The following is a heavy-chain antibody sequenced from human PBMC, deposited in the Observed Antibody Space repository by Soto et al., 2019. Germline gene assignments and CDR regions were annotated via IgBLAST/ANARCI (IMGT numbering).Heavy chain of an antibody. V-gene: IGHV3-30-3*01. CDR3: ARDLTEGPEIRDYFDY. CDR2: ISYDGSNK. Sequence: GGSLRLSCAASGFTFSSYAMHWVRQAPGKGLEWVAVISYDGSNKYYADSVKGRFTISRDNSKNTLYLQMNSLRAEDTAVYYCARDLTEGPEIRDYFDYWGQGTLVTVSS. D-gene: IGHD3-16*01. CDR1: GFTFSSYA. J-gene: IGHJ4*02.